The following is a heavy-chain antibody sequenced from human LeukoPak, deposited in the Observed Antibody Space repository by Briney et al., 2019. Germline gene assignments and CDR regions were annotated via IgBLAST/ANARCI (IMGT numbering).Heavy chain of an antibody. V-gene: IGHV3-48*03. D-gene: IGHD3-3*01. J-gene: IGHJ4*02. CDR3: ARADAYWSGYHFDR. CDR2: ISDTGSTI. CDR1: GFTFRSYE. Sequence: GGSLRLSCAVSGFTFRSYEMNWVRQAPGQGLEWVSYISDTGSTIYYADSVKGRFTISRDNAKNSLHLQMNSLGVEDTAGYYCARADAYWSGYHFDRWGQGTLVTVSS.